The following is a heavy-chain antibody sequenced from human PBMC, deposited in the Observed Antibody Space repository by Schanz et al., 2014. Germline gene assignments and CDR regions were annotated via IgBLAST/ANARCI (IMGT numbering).Heavy chain of an antibody. V-gene: IGHV3-23*04. D-gene: IGHD6-13*01. J-gene: IGHJ4*02. CDR1: GFTFSAHA. CDR3: AKELRPGTERPRGNFDY. Sequence: EVLLVDSGGGLVQPGGSLRLSCGASGFTFSAHAMSWVRQAPGKGPEWVSTIASGGSHTFYADSVTGRFTISRDNAKNSLYLQMNSLRDEDTAVYYCAKELRPGTERPRGNFDYWGQGTLVTVSS. CDR2: IASGGSHT.